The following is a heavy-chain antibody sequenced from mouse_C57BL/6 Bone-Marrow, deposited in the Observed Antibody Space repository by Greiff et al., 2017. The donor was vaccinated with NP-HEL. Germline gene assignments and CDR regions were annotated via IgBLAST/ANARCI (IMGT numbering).Heavy chain of an antibody. V-gene: IGHV1-80*01. CDR2: IYPGDGDT. Sequence: VKLQESGAELVKPGASVKISCKASGYAFSSYWMNWVKQRPGKGLEWIGQIYPGDGDTNYNGKFKGKATLTAAKSSSTAYMQLSSLTSEDSAVYFCARSRFLRYWGQGTSVTVSS. CDR3: ARSRFLRY. CDR1: GYAFSSYW. J-gene: IGHJ4*01.